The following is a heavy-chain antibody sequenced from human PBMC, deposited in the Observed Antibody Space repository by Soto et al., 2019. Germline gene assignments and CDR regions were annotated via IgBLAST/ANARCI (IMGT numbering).Heavy chain of an antibody. Sequence: QVQLQESGPGLVKPSETLSLTCTVSGGSISNYYWSWIRQPPGKGLEWIGSISYSGSTNYNPSLKGRVTILVDTSKNQFSLKLTSVTAADTAVYYCARDRAYFDYWGQGTLVTVSS. CDR2: ISYSGST. CDR3: ARDRAYFDY. CDR1: GGSISNYY. J-gene: IGHJ4*02. V-gene: IGHV4-59*01.